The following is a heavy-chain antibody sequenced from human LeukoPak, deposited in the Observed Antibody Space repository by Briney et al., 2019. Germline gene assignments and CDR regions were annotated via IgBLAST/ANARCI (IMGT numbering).Heavy chain of an antibody. J-gene: IGHJ6*02. CDR3: ARYGSGTTGVYYYGMDV. V-gene: IGHV1-18*01. CDR1: GYTFTSYG. D-gene: IGHD3-10*01. CDR2: ISAYNGNT. Sequence: ASVKVSCTASGYTFTSYGISWVRQAPGQGLECMGWISAYNGNTNYAQKLQGRVTMTTDTSTSTAYMELRSLRSDDTAVYYCARYGSGTTGVYYYGMDVWGQGTTVTVSS.